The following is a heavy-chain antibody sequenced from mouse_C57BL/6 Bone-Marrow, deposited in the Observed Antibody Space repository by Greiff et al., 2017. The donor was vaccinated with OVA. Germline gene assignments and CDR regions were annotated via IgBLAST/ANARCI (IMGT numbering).Heavy chain of an antibody. CDR2: IYPGDGDT. V-gene: IGHV1-82*01. CDR3: ATPDEAY. Sequence: LEESGPELVKPGASVKISCKASGYAFSSSWMNWVKQRPGKGLEWIGRIYPGDGDTNYNGKFKGKATLTADKSSSTAYMQLSSLTSEDSAVYFCATPDEAYWGQGTLVTVSA. J-gene: IGHJ3*01. CDR1: GYAFSSSW.